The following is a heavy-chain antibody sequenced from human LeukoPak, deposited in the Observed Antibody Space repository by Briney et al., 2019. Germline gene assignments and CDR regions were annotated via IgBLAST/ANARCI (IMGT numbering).Heavy chain of an antibody. CDR2: IQYDGSNE. J-gene: IGHJ4*02. V-gene: IGHV3-30*02. CDR1: RFTFSSYG. CDR3: AKDGGSLGEVRD. D-gene: IGHD3-16*01. Sequence: SGGSLRLSCAASRFTFSSYGMHWVRQAPGKGLEWVAYIQYDGSNEQYADSVKGRFSISRDSSKNILYLQMNSLRAEDTAVYYCAKDGGSLGEVRDWGQGTLVTVSS.